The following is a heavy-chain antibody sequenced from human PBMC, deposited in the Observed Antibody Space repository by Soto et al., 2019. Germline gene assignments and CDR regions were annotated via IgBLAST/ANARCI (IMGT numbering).Heavy chain of an antibody. D-gene: IGHD2-21*02. CDR1: GGSVSSGSYY. V-gene: IGHV4-61*01. Sequence: SETLSLTCTVSGGSVSSGSYYWSWIRQPPGKGLEWIGYIYYSGSTNYNPSLKSRVTISVDTSENQFSLKLSSVTAADTAVYYCARVLEYCGGDCYPTYLDYWGQGALVTVS. J-gene: IGHJ4*02. CDR3: ARVLEYCGGDCYPTYLDY. CDR2: IYYSGST.